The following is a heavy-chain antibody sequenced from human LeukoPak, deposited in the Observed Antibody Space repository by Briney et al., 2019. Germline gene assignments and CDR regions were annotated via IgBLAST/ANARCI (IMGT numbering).Heavy chain of an antibody. CDR2: IYYSGST. CDR1: GGSISSGDYY. D-gene: IGHD4-17*01. Sequence: SETLSLTCTVSGGSISSGDYYWSWIRQPPGKGLEWIGYIYYSGSTYYNPSLKSRVTISVDTSKNQFSLKLSSVTAAGTAVYYCARVPDYGEGHYWGQGTLVTVSS. CDR3: ARVPDYGEGHY. J-gene: IGHJ4*02. V-gene: IGHV4-30-4*01.